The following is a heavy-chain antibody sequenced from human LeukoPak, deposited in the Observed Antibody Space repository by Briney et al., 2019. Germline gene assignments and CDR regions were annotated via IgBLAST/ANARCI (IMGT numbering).Heavy chain of an antibody. Sequence: ASVKVSCKASGYTFTTYYMHWVRQAPGRGLEKMGIINASGGSTSYAQKFQGRVTMTRDTSTSAVYMELSSLRSEDTAVYSCARDPGSYGPSYYFDYWGQGTLVTVSS. V-gene: IGHV1-46*01. D-gene: IGHD5-18*01. CDR1: GYTFTTYY. CDR2: INASGGST. CDR3: ARDPGSYGPSYYFDY. J-gene: IGHJ4*02.